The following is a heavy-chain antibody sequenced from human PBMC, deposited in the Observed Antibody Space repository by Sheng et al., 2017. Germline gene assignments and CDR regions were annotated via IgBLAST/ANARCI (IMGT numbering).Heavy chain of an antibody. J-gene: IGHJ4*02. CDR1: GLTFTSW. CDR3: ARIAAADDFDY. V-gene: IGHV3-74*01. Sequence: EVQLVESGGGLVQPGGSLRLSCAVSGLTFTSWMHWVRQAPGKGLVWVSRINNDGSDTRYADFVKCRFTISRDNTKNTLYLQMSSLRVEDTAVYYCARIAAADDFDYWGQGTLVTVSS. D-gene: IGHD6-25*01. CDR2: INNDGSDT.